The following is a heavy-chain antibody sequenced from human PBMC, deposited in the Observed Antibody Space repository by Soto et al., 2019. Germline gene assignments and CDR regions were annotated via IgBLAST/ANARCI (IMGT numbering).Heavy chain of an antibody. V-gene: IGHV3-7*03. CDR3: SGRDYYYYYGMDV. D-gene: IGHD2-21*02. Sequence: GGSLRLSCAASGFTFSSYWMSWVRQAPGKGLEWVANIKQEGSERYYVDSVKGRFTISRDNAKNSLYLQMNSLRAEDTAVYYRSGRDYYYYYGMDVWGQGTTVTV. CDR1: GFTFSSYW. CDR2: IKQEGSER. J-gene: IGHJ6*02.